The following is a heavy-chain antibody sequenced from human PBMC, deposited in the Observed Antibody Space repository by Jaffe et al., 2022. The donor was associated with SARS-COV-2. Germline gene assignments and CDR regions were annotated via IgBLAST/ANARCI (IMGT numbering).Heavy chain of an antibody. D-gene: IGHD3-16*01. CDR3: VRFWGTSGATRLGLDS. V-gene: IGHV4-34*01. Sequence: QVQLQQWGAGLLKPSETLSLTCAVYGGSFSDYYWSWIRQSPGKGLEWIGEINDSGITNYNPSLKSRVTISIDTSKKQFFLKLNSVTAADTAVYYCVRFWGTSGATRLGLDSWGQGILVTVSS. CDR1: GGSFSDYY. J-gene: IGHJ5*01. CDR2: INDSGIT.